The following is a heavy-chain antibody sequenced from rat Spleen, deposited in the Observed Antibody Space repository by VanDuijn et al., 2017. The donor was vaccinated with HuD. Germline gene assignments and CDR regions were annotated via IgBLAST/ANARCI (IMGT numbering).Heavy chain of an antibody. D-gene: IGHD1-11*01. CDR2: ISAGGGST. CDR3: ARRHYGYTDYFDY. V-gene: IGHV5-27*01. J-gene: IGHJ2*01. CDR1: GFTFSNYY. Sequence: EVQLVESGGGLVQPGRSLKLSCVASGFTFSNYYMAWVRQAPTKGLEWVAYISAGGGSTYYRDSVKGRFTTSRDNAKSTLYLQMDSLRSEDTATYYCARRHYGYTDYFDYWGQGVMVTVSS.